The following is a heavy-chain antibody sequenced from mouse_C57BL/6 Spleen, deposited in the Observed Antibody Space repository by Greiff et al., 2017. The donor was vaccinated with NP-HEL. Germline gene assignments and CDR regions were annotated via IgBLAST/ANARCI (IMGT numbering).Heavy chain of an antibody. CDR3: ARGGITTVVPYYFDY. V-gene: IGHV1-55*01. J-gene: IGHJ2*01. CDR1: GYTFTSYW. Sequence: QVQLQQPGAELVKPGASVKMSCKASGYTFTSYWITWVKQRPGQGLEWIGDIYPGSGSTNYNEKFKSKATLTVDTSSSTAYMQLSSLTSEDSAVYYCARGGITTVVPYYFDYWGQGTTLTVSS. CDR2: IYPGSGST. D-gene: IGHD1-1*01.